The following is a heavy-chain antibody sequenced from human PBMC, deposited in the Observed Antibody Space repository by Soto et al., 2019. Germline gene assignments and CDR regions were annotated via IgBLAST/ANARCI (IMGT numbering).Heavy chain of an antibody. CDR3: AREGERDDFWSGYYGESYYGMDV. Sequence: GASVKVSCKASGYSFTGYYMHWVRQAPGQGLEWMGIINPSGGSTSYAQKFQGRVTMTRDTSTSTVYMELSSLRSEDTAVYYCAREGERDDFWSGYYGESYYGMDVWGQGTTVTVSS. V-gene: IGHV1-46*01. CDR2: INPSGGST. J-gene: IGHJ6*02. CDR1: GYSFTGYY. D-gene: IGHD3-3*01.